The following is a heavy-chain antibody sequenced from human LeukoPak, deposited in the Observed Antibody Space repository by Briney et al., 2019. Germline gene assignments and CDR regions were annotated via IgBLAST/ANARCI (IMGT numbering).Heavy chain of an antibody. CDR2: IDPSDSYT. Sequence: GESLKISCKGSGYSFTSYWISWVCQMPGKGLEWMGRIDPSDSYTNYSPSFQGHVTISADKSISTAYLQWSSLKASDTAMYYCARADVAAAGIGYWGQGTLVTVSS. CDR3: ARADVAAAGIGY. D-gene: IGHD6-13*01. CDR1: GYSFTSYW. J-gene: IGHJ4*02. V-gene: IGHV5-10-1*01.